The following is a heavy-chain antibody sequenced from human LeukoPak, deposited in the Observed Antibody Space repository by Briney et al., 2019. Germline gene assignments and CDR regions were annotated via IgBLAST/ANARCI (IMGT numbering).Heavy chain of an antibody. CDR1: GFTFSDYS. J-gene: IGHJ5*02. D-gene: IGHD3-10*01. CDR2: ISSSGSTI. Sequence: PGGSLRLSCAASGFTFSDYSMSWIRQAPGKGLEWVSYISSSGSTIYYADSVKGRFTISRDNAKNSLYLQINSLRAEDTAVYYCARDYGSGHRWFDPWGQETLVTVSS. V-gene: IGHV3-11*01. CDR3: ARDYGSGHRWFDP.